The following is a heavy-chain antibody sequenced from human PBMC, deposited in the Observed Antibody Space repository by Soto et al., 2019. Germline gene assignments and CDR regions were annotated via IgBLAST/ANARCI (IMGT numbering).Heavy chain of an antibody. CDR2: IYYSGST. CDR3: ARQTYYDILTGYYVNYYYYYGMDV. Sequence: SETLSLTCTVSGGSISSSSYYWGWIRQPPGKGLEWIGSIYYSGSTYYNPSLKSRVTISVDTSKNQFSLKLSSVTAADTAVYYCARQTYYDILTGYYVNYYYYYGMDVWGQGTTVTVSS. J-gene: IGHJ6*02. D-gene: IGHD3-9*01. V-gene: IGHV4-39*01. CDR1: GGSISSSSYY.